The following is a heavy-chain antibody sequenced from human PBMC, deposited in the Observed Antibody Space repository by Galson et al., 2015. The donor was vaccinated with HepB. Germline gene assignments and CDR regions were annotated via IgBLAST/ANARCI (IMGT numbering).Heavy chain of an antibody. CDR1: GFTFRSYT. CDR3: ARDYDGGDSSPQESL. D-gene: IGHD6-19*01. V-gene: IGHV3-21*01. CDR2: ISGSGNYI. J-gene: IGHJ4*02. Sequence: SLRLSCAASGFTFRSYTLNWVRQAPGKGLEWVSSISGSGNYIYYADSVKGRFTISRDNTKNSLYLQMNSLRAEDTAVYYCARDYDGGDSSPQESLWGQGTLVTVSS.